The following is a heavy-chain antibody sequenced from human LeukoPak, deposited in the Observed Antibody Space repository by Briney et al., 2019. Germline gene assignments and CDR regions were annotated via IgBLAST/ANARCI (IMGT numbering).Heavy chain of an antibody. Sequence: SSETLSLTCTVSGGSISSYYWSWIRQPPGKGLEWIGYIYYSESTNYNPSLKSRVTISVDTSKNQFSLKLSSVTAADTAVYYCARGWGIVGATTPYYFDYWGQGTLVTVSS. CDR1: GGSISSYY. J-gene: IGHJ4*02. D-gene: IGHD1-26*01. CDR3: ARGWGIVGATTPYYFDY. CDR2: IYYSEST. V-gene: IGHV4-59*01.